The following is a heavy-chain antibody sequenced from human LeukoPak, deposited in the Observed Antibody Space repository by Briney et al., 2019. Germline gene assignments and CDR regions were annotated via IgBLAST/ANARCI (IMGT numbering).Heavy chain of an antibody. Sequence: GESLKISCKGSGYSFTSYWIGWVRQMPGKGLEWMGIIYPGDSGTRYSPSFQGQVTISADKSISTAYLQWSSLKASDTAMYYCARPSKYCSSTSCRPTNFDYWGQGTLVTVSS. CDR3: ARPSKYCSSTSCRPTNFDY. J-gene: IGHJ4*02. D-gene: IGHD2-2*01. CDR1: GYSFTSYW. CDR2: IYPGDSGT. V-gene: IGHV5-51*01.